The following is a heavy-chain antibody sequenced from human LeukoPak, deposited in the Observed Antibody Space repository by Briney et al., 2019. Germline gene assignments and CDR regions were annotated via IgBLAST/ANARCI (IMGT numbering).Heavy chain of an antibody. CDR3: ARDLLNEGNHLDY. Sequence: SETLSLTCTVSGGSISSGDYYWSWIRQPPGKGLEWIGYIYYSGSTYYNPSLKSRVTISVDTSKNQFSLKLSSVTAADTAVYSCARDLLNEGNHLDYWGQGTLVTVSS. J-gene: IGHJ4*02. V-gene: IGHV4-30-4*01. CDR1: GGSISSGDYY. CDR2: IYYSGST. D-gene: IGHD4-23*01.